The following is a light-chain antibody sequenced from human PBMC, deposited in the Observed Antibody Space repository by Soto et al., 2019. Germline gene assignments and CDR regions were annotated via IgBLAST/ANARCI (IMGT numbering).Light chain of an antibody. V-gene: IGKV3-15*01. Sequence: EIVMTQSPATLSVSPGERATLSCRASQSVSSNLAWYQQKPGQAPRLLIYGASTRATRIPAWSSCSGSGTEFTLTISSLQSEDFAVYYCQQYNNWPPWTFGQGTKVEIK. J-gene: IGKJ1*01. CDR2: GAS. CDR3: QQYNNWPPWT. CDR1: QSVSSN.